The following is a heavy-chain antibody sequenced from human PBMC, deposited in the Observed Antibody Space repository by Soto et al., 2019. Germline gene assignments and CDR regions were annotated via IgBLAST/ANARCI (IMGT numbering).Heavy chain of an antibody. J-gene: IGHJ6*02. CDR2: IHSGGST. CDR1: GDSISSYY. Sequence: QVQLQESGPGLVKPSETLSLTCTVSGDSISSYYWTWIRQPPGKGLEWIGYIHSGGSTNYNPSFKSRVTMSDDTSKNLFSLRLSSVTAADTAVYYCARFGRGDSYYGMDVWGQGTTVIVSS. D-gene: IGHD2-21*02. V-gene: IGHV4-4*09. CDR3: ARFGRGDSYYGMDV.